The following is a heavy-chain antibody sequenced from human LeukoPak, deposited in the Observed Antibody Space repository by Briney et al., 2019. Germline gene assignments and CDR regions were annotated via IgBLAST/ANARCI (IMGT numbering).Heavy chain of an antibody. CDR1: GGSFSGYY. J-gene: IGHJ6*03. V-gene: IGHV4-34*01. Sequence: SETLSLTCAVYGGSFSGYYWSWIRQPPGKGLEWIGEINHSGSTNYNPSLKSRVTISVDTSKNQFSLKLSSVTAADTAVYYCARDPSRITVFGVFIAPEPMDVWGKGTTVTVSS. CDR2: INHSGST. CDR3: ARDPSRITVFGVFIAPEPMDV. D-gene: IGHD3-3*01.